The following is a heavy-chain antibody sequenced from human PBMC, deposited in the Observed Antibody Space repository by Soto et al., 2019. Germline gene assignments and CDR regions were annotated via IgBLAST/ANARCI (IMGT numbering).Heavy chain of an antibody. J-gene: IGHJ6*03. D-gene: IGHD2-15*01. CDR2: IKQDGSEK. V-gene: IGHV3-7*01. Sequence: GGSLRLSCAASGFTFSSYWMSWVRQAPGKGLEWVANIKQDGSEKYYVDSVKGRFTISRDNAKNSLYLQMNSLRAEDTAVYYCARDFGYCSGGSCYYMDVWGKGTTVTVSS. CDR1: GFTFSSYW. CDR3: ARDFGYCSGGSCYYMDV.